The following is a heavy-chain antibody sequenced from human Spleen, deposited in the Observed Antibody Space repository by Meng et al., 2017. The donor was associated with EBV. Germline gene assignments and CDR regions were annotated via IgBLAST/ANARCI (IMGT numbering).Heavy chain of an antibody. J-gene: IGHJ4*02. V-gene: IGHV1-2*06. CDR1: GYAFTDYF. Sequence: QVQLVESGAEGKKPGASVKVSCMASGYAFTDYFIHWVRQAPGQGLEWMGRFNPNSGGTNYAQKFQGRVIMTRDTSLSTGYMQLNWLTSDDTAVYYCAREGDYYGSGNYVDYWGQGTLVTVSS. D-gene: IGHD3-10*01. CDR3: AREGDYYGSGNYVDY. CDR2: FNPNSGGT.